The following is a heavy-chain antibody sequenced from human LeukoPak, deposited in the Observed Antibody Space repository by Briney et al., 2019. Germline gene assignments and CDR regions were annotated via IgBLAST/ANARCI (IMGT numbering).Heavy chain of an antibody. CDR3: ARGRYDFWSGYSNTPYFDY. CDR1: GYTFTSYG. J-gene: IGHJ4*02. CDR2: ISAYDGNT. V-gene: IGHV1-18*01. Sequence: AASVKVSCKASGYTFTSYGISWVRQAPGQGLEWMGWISAYDGNTNYAQKLQGRVTMTTDTSTSTAYMELRSLRSDDTAVYCCARGRYDFWSGYSNTPYFDYWGQGTLVTVSS. D-gene: IGHD3-3*01.